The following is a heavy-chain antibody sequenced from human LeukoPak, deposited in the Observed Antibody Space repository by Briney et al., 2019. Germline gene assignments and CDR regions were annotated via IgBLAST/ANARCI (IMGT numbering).Heavy chain of an antibody. D-gene: IGHD2-2*02. Sequence: NSGGSLRLSCAASGFTFSNAWMSWVRQAPGKGLEWVGRIKSKTVGGTTDYAAPVKGRFTISRDDSKNTLYLQMNSLKTEDTAVYYCTTDRLYFDPWGQGTLVTVSS. J-gene: IGHJ5*02. CDR2: IKSKTVGGTT. CDR1: GFTFSNAW. CDR3: TTDRLYFDP. V-gene: IGHV3-15*01.